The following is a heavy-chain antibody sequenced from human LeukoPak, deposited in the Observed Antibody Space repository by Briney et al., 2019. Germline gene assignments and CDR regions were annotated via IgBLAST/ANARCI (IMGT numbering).Heavy chain of an antibody. CDR1: GFTFSIYG. Sequence: GGSLILSCAASGFTFSIYGMHWVRQAPGKGLEWVAVISYDGSNKYYADSVKGRFTISRDNSKSTLYLHMNSLRPEDTALYYCAKDGRGYCTTAICHDAFDIWGQGTMVTVSS. V-gene: IGHV3-30*18. CDR3: AKDGRGYCTTAICHDAFDI. J-gene: IGHJ3*02. CDR2: ISYDGSNK. D-gene: IGHD2-8*01.